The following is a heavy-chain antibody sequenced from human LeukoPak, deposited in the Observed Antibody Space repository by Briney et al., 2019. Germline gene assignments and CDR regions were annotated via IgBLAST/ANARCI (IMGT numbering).Heavy chain of an antibody. V-gene: IGHV7-4-1*02. CDR1: GYTFTSYA. CDR3: ARAMNARNCTNGVCYYITGTTFNYYYYYMDV. J-gene: IGHJ6*03. CDR2: INTNTGNP. Sequence: ASVKVSCKASGYTFTSYAMNWVRQAPGQGLEWMGWINTNTGNPTYAQGFTGRFVFSLDTSVSTAYLQISSLKAEDTAVYYCARAMNARNCTNGVCYYITGTTFNYYYYYMDVWGRGTTVTVSS. D-gene: IGHD2-8*01.